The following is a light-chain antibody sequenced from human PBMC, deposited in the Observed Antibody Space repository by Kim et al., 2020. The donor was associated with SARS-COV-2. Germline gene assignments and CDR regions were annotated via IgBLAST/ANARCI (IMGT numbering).Light chain of an antibody. Sequence: SVSPRERATLSGRASQSVSSNLAWYQQKPGQAPRLLIYGASTRATGIPGRFSGSGSGTEFTLTISSLQSEDFAVYYCQQYNNWWTFGQGTKVDIK. CDR1: QSVSSN. CDR2: GAS. CDR3: QQYNNWWT. V-gene: IGKV3-15*01. J-gene: IGKJ1*01.